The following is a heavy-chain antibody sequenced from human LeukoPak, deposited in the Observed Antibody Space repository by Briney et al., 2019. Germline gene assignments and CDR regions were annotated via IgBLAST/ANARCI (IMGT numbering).Heavy chain of an antibody. J-gene: IGHJ4*02. CDR1: GFTFSNAW. V-gene: IGHV3-15*01. CDR2: IKSKTDGGTT. Sequence: GGSLRLSCAASGFTFSNAWMSWVRQAPGKGLEWVGRIKSKTDGGTTDYAAPVKGRFTISRDDSKNTLYLRMNSLKTEDTAVYYCTTAVATYYDFWSGYYYFDYWGQGTLVTVSS. D-gene: IGHD3-3*01. CDR3: TTAVATYYDFWSGYYYFDY.